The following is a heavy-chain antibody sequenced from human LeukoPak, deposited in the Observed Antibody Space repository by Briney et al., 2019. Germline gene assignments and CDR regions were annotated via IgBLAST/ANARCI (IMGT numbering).Heavy chain of an antibody. D-gene: IGHD4-17*01. CDR2: ISYDGSNK. CDR3: AKDGNYGDYGKDY. V-gene: IGHV3-30*18. J-gene: IGHJ4*02. CDR1: GFTFRSYG. Sequence: GGSLRLSCAASGFTFRSYGMHWVRQAPGKGLEWVAVISYDGSNKYYADSVKGRFTISRDNSKNTLYLQMNSLRAEDTAVYYCAKDGNYGDYGKDYWGQGTLVTVSS.